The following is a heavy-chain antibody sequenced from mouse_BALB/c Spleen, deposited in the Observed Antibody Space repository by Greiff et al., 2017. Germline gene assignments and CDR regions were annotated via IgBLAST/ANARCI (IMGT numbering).Heavy chain of an antibody. Sequence: VQLQQSGPELVKPGASVKISCKASGFSFTRYYMHWVKQRPGQGLEWIGWIFPGSGNTQYNEKFKGKATLTADTSSSTAYMQLSSLTSEDSAVYFCASSYGHAPAWFAYWGQGTPVTVSA. CDR2: IFPGSGNT. CDR3: ASSYGHAPAWFAY. CDR1: GFSFTRYY. J-gene: IGHJ3*01. D-gene: IGHD2-2*01. V-gene: IGHV1-66*01.